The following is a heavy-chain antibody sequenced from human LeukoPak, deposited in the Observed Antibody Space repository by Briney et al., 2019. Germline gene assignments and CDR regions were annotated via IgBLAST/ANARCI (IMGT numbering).Heavy chain of an antibody. CDR2: IYTSGST. V-gene: IGHV4-4*07. J-gene: IGHJ4*02. CDR3: ACSRLYYYDSSGYPDQTDY. CDR1: GGSISSYY. Sequence: PSETLSLTCTVSGGSISSYYWSWIRQPAGKGLEWIGRIYTSGSTNYNPSLKSQVTMSVDTSKNQFSLKLSSVTAADTAVYYCACSRLYYYDSSGYPDQTDYWGQGTLVTVSS. D-gene: IGHD3-22*01.